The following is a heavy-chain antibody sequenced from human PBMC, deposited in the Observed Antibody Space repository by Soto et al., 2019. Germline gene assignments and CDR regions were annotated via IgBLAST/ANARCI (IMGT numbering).Heavy chain of an antibody. CDR1: GGSITTYY. Sequence: SETLSLTCTVSGGSITTYYWSWIRQPPGKGLEWIGYIYDSGSTKYNPSLKSRVTMSVDTSKNQFSLNLSSVTAADTAAYYCARYRNYGGADYWGQGTLVTVSS. J-gene: IGHJ4*02. CDR3: ARYRNYGGADY. V-gene: IGHV4-59*01. CDR2: IYDSGST. D-gene: IGHD3-10*01.